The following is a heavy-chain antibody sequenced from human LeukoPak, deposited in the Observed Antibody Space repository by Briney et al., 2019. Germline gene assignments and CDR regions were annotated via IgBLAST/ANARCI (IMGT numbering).Heavy chain of an antibody. CDR2: IGGSGDET. D-gene: IGHD6-13*01. J-gene: IGHJ6*03. V-gene: IGHV3-23*01. CDR1: GFTFSSFA. CDR3: AKPPRIAKSYMDV. Sequence: GGSLRLSCAASGFTFSSFAMNWVRQAPGKGLQWVSSIGGSGDETYYADSVKGRFTISRDNSKNTLYLQMNSLRAEDTALYYCAKPPRIAKSYMDVWGKGTTVTVSS.